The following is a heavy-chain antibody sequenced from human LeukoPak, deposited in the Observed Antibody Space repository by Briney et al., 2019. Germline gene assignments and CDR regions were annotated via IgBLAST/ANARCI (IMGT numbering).Heavy chain of an antibody. J-gene: IGHJ4*02. CDR2: ISYDGSNK. CDR3: AKEVYYDSSAYIDY. D-gene: IGHD3-22*01. V-gene: IGHV3-30*18. CDR1: GFTFSSYG. Sequence: PGRSLGLSCAASGFTFSSYGMHWVRQAPGKGLEWVGVISYDGSNKQYGDSVKGRFTISRDNSKNTLYLEMNSLRAEDTAVYYCAKEVYYDSSAYIDYWGQGTLVTVSS.